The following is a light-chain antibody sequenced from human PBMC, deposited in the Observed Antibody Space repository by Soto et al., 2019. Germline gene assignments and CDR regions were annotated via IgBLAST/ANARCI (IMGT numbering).Light chain of an antibody. CDR2: RNN. CDR1: RSNIGSNY. V-gene: IGLV1-47*01. J-gene: IGLJ2*01. CDR3: AAWDDSLSGVV. Sequence: QSVLTQPPSASGNPGQRVTISCSGGRSNIGSNYVYWYQQLPGTAPKLLIYRNNQRPSGVPDRFSGSKSGTSASLAISGLLSEDEADYYCAAWDDSLSGVVFGGGTKLTVL.